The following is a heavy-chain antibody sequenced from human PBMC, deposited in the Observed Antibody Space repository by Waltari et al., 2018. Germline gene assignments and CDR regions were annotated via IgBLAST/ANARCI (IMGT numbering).Heavy chain of an antibody. Sequence: EVQLMESGGTLVQPGRSLRLSCTTNGFSFGYFAMSWFRQAPGKGLEWVGFIRNQAYGAATEYAASVKDRFAISRDDSKGIAYLQMNNLKIEDTAMYYCSRVKSWGAGDYWGQGTLVTVSS. J-gene: IGHJ4*02. CDR2: IRNQAYGAAT. CDR3: SRVKSWGAGDY. V-gene: IGHV3-49*03. D-gene: IGHD3-16*01. CDR1: GFSFGYFA.